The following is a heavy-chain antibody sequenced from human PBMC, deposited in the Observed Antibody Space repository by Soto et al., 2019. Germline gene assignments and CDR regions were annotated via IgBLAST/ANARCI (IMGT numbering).Heavy chain of an antibody. CDR1: GFTFSSND. V-gene: IGHV3-48*01. J-gene: IGHJ4*02. CDR2: ISSSSSPI. CDR3: VRDTYDTSADY. Sequence: PGGSLRLSCAAAGFTFSSNDMNWVRQAPGKGLEWVSYISSSSSPIYYADSVKGRFTIFRDNSKNTLYLQMNSLRVEDTAVYYCVRDTYDTSADYWGQGTLVTVSS. D-gene: IGHD3-22*01.